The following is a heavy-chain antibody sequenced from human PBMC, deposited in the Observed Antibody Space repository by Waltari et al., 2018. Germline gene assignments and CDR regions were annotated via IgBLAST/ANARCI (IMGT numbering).Heavy chain of an antibody. J-gene: IGHJ3*02. CDR1: GGSISSYY. Sequence: QVQLQESGPGLVKPSETLSLTCTVSGGSISSYYWSWIRQPAGKGLEWIGRIYTSGSTNYNPSLKSPVTMSVATSKNQFSLKLISVTAADTAVYYCARDLCSLFYDAFDIWGQGTMVTVSS. D-gene: IGHD6-13*01. CDR2: IYTSGST. V-gene: IGHV4-4*07. CDR3: ARDLCSLFYDAFDI.